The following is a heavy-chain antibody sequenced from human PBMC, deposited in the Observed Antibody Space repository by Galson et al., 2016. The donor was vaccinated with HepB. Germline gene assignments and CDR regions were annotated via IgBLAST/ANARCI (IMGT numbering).Heavy chain of an antibody. CDR3: ARGSQGHCNDGACYSPAGY. V-gene: IGHV3-7*01. J-gene: IGHJ4*02. CDR2: INPDGSAR. CDR1: GFTFSSMR. D-gene: IGHD2-15*01. Sequence: SLRLSCAVSGFTFSSMRMSWVRQAPGRGLEWVANINPDGSARPYVDSVKGRFTISRDNAKNSLYLQMDSLRAEDTAFYYCARGSQGHCNDGACYSPAGYWGQGTLVTVSS.